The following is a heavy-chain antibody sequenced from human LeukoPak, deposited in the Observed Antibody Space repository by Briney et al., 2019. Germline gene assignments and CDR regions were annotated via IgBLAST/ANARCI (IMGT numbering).Heavy chain of an antibody. D-gene: IGHD3-9*01. CDR3: AREVHYYDILTGFINYYMDV. CDR1: GYTFTGYY. CDR2: INPNSGGT. Sequence: GASVKVSCKASGYTFTGYYMHWVRQAPGQGLEWMGWINPNSGGTNYAQKFQGRVTMTRDTSISTAYMELSRLRSDGTAVYYCAREVHYYDILTGFINYYMDVWGKGTTVTVSS. J-gene: IGHJ6*03. V-gene: IGHV1-2*02.